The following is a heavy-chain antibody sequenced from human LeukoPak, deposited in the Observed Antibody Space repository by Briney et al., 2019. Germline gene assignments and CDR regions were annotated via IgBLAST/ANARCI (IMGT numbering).Heavy chain of an antibody. J-gene: IGHJ4*02. D-gene: IGHD6-6*01. Sequence: VKVSCKASGGTISSYAISSVRQAPGQGLEWMGGIIPIFGTANYAQKFQGRVTMTADESTSTAYMELSSLRSEDTAVYYCARDMYSSSSFSLDYWGQGTLVTVSS. V-gene: IGHV1-69*13. CDR3: ARDMYSSSSFSLDY. CDR2: IIPIFGTA. CDR1: GGTISSYA.